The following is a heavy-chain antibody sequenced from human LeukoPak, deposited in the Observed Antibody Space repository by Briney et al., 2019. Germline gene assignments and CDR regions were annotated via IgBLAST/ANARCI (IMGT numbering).Heavy chain of an antibody. CDR3: AKQEVEYQLQFDY. V-gene: IGHV3-23*01. D-gene: IGHD2-2*01. J-gene: IGHJ4*02. CDR2: ISGSGGST. CDR1: GGSFSGYY. Sequence: PSETLSLTCAVYGGSFSGYYWSWIRQAPGKGLEWVSAISGSGGSTYYADSVKGRFTISRDNSKNTLYLQMNSLRAEDTAVYYCAKQEVEYQLQFDYWGQGTLVTVSS.